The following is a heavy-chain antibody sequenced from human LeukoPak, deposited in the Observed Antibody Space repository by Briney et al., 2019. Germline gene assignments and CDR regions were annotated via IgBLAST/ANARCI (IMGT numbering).Heavy chain of an antibody. Sequence: GGSLRLSCAASGFTFGSYAMHWVRQAPGKGLEWVAVISYDGSNKYYADSVKGRFTISRDNSKNTLYLQMNSLRAEDTAVYYCARAASRGSDYWYFDYWGQGTLVTVSS. CDR2: ISYDGSNK. CDR3: ARAASRGSDYWYFDY. J-gene: IGHJ4*02. V-gene: IGHV3-30-3*01. D-gene: IGHD3-10*01. CDR1: GFTFGSYA.